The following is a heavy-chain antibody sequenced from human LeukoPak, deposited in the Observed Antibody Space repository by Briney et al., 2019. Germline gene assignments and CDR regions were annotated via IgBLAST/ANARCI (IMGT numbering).Heavy chain of an antibody. CDR2: ISAYNGNT. Sequence: ASVKVSCKASGYTFTSYGIIWVRQAPGQGLEWMGWISAYNGNTNYAQKLQGRVTMTTDTSTSTAYMELRSLRSDDTAVYYCAREVTGYDFWCGWINWFDPWGQGTLVTVSS. CDR1: GYTFTSYG. J-gene: IGHJ5*02. D-gene: IGHD3-3*01. V-gene: IGHV1-18*04. CDR3: AREVTGYDFWCGWINWFDP.